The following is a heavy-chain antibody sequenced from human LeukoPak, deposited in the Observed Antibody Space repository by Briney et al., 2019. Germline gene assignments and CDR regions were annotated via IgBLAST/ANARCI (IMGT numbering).Heavy chain of an antibody. V-gene: IGHV3-30*02. CDR3: ARDARVVVAATVDY. CDR1: GFTFTTYA. D-gene: IGHD2-15*01. CDR2: IRYDGSNK. Sequence: GGSLRLSCAASGFTFTTYAMHWVRQAPGRGLEWVAFIRYDGSNKNYANSVRGRFTISRDNSKNTLYLQMNSLRAEDTAVYYCARDARVVVAATVDYWGQGTLVTVSS. J-gene: IGHJ4*02.